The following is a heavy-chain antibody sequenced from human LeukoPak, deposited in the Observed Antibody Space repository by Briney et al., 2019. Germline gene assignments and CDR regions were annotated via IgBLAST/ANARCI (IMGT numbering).Heavy chain of an antibody. CDR3: ARHPPYNWFDP. V-gene: IGHV4-39*01. CDR2: ISYSGST. CDR1: GGSISSSSYY. J-gene: IGHJ5*02. Sequence: PSETLSLTCTVSGGSISSSSYYWGWIRQPPGKGLQWIGSISYSGSTHYNPSLESRVTISVDTSKNQFSLKLNSVTAADTAVYYCARHPPYNWFDPWGQGTLVTVSS. D-gene: IGHD3-16*01.